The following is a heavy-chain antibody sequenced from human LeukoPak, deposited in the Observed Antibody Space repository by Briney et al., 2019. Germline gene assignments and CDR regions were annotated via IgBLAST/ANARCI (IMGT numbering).Heavy chain of an antibody. D-gene: IGHD6-6*01. CDR3: ARGGGAARPSDY. CDR1: GGSVSSVGYY. J-gene: IGHJ4*02. V-gene: IGHV4-31*03. CDR2: IYYSGST. Sequence: SQTLSLTCTVSGGSVSSVGYYWSWIRQHPGKGLEWIGYIYYSGSTYYNPSLKSRVTISVDTSKNQFSLKLSSVTAADTAGCYCARGGGAARPSDYWGQGTLVTVSP.